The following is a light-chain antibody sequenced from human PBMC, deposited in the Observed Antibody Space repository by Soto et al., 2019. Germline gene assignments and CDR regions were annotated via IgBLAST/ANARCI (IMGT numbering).Light chain of an antibody. J-gene: IGLJ1*01. CDR2: DVN. V-gene: IGLV2-11*01. CDR3: SSYTGGNPSYV. CDR1: SSDVGGYNY. Sequence: QSALTQPRSVSGSPGQSVTISCTGTSSDVGGYNYVSWYQQHPGKAPKLMIYDVNKRPSGVPDRFSGSKSGNTASLTISGLQAEDEADYYCSSYTGGNPSYVFGTGTKLTVL.